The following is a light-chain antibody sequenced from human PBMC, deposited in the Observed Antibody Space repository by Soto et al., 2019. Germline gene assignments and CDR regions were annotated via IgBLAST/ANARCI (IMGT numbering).Light chain of an antibody. Sequence: QSVLTQPASVSGSPGQSITISCTGTSSDIGGSNYVSWYQQHPGKGPKLMIYDVSNRPSGVSNRFSASKSGNTASLTISGLQAEDESDYYCSSYTSNNILIFGGGTKLTVL. J-gene: IGLJ2*01. CDR1: SSDIGGSNY. CDR2: DVS. V-gene: IGLV2-14*03. CDR3: SSYTSNNILI.